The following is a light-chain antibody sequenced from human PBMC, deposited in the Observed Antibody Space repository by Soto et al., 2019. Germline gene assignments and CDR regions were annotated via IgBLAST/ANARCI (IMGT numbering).Light chain of an antibody. CDR1: QSVNNY. J-gene: IGKJ3*01. Sequence: EIVFTQSPGTLSLSPGERATLSCRASQSVNNYLAWYQQRPGQAPRLLIYDASNRATGIPARFSGSGSGTDFTLTISSLEPEDFAVYYCQHRNNRPFSFGPGTKVDIK. CDR3: QHRNNRPFS. CDR2: DAS. V-gene: IGKV3-11*01.